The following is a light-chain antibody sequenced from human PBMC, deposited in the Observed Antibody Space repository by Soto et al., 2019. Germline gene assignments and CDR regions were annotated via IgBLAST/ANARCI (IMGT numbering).Light chain of an antibody. CDR3: SSYAGSNNLV. CDR1: SSDVGGYDH. Sequence: QSVLTQPPSASGSPGQSVTISCTGTSSDVGGYDHVSWYQHYPGKAPKLMIYEVSNRPSGVPDRFSGSKSGNTASLTVSGLQAEDEADYYCSSYAGSNNLVFGGGTKLTVL. V-gene: IGLV2-8*01. CDR2: EVS. J-gene: IGLJ2*01.